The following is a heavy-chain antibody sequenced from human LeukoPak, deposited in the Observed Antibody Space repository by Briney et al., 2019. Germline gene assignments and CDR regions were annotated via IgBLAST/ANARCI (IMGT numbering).Heavy chain of an antibody. Sequence: PGGSLRLSCAASGFTFSSHGMNWVRQAPGKGLEWVSSISSSSSSYKYYADSVKGRFTVSRDNAKNSLYLQMNSLRAEDTAVYYCAREKSFLEWLSTGRRDGYYMDVWGKGTTVTVPS. CDR3: AREKSFLEWLSTGRRDGYYMDV. CDR2: ISSSSSSYK. CDR1: GFTFSSHG. D-gene: IGHD3-3*02. V-gene: IGHV3-21*01. J-gene: IGHJ6*03.